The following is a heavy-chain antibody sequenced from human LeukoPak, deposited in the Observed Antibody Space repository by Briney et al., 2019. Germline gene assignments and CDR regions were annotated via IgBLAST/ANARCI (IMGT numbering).Heavy chain of an antibody. J-gene: IGHJ6*03. CDR3: ARGPIQLGRMDV. V-gene: IGHV1-2*06. CDR2: INPNSGGT. Sequence: ASVRASCKASGYSFSTYGISWVRQAPGQGLGWMGRINPNSGGTNYAQKFQGRVTMTRDTSISTAYMELSRLRSDDTAMYYCARGPIQLGRMDVWGKGTTVTVSS. CDR1: GYSFSTYG. D-gene: IGHD5-18*01.